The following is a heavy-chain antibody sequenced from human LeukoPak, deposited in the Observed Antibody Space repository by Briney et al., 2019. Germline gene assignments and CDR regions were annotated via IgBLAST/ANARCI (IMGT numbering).Heavy chain of an antibody. J-gene: IGHJ4*02. V-gene: IGHV3-30*04. CDR3: AKRYFDWLNFDY. CDR1: GFTFSSYA. D-gene: IGHD3-9*01. Sequence: PGGSLRLSCAASGFTFSSYAMHWVRQAPGKGLEWVAVISYDGSNKYYADSVKGRFTISRDNSKNTLYLQMNSLRAEDTAVYYCAKRYFDWLNFDYWGQGTLVTVSS. CDR2: ISYDGSNK.